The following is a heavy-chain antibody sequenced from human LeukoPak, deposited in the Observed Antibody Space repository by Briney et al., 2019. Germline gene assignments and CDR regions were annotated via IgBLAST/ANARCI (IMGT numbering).Heavy chain of an antibody. CDR2: INHSGST. J-gene: IGHJ4*02. Sequence: KPSETLSLTCAVYGGSFSGYYWSWIRQPPGKGLEWIGEINHSGSTNYNPSLKSRVTISVDTSKNQFSLKLSSVTAEDTAVYYCARGRTELAAAGNIDYWGQGTLVTVSS. D-gene: IGHD6-13*01. CDR3: ARGRTELAAAGNIDY. CDR1: GGSFSGYY. V-gene: IGHV4-34*01.